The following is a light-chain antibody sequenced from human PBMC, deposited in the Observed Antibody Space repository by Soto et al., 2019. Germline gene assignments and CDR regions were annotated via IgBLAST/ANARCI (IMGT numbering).Light chain of an antibody. CDR3: QQYNNWPLQT. V-gene: IGKV3D-15*01. J-gene: IGKJ1*01. CDR1: QSVRSN. Sequence: EIVMTQSPATLSMSPGERATLSCRASQSVRSNLAWYHQKPGQAPRLLIYGASTRATGIPARFSGSGSGTEFTLTINSLQSEDFVVYYCQQYNNWPLQTFGQGTKVEVQ. CDR2: GAS.